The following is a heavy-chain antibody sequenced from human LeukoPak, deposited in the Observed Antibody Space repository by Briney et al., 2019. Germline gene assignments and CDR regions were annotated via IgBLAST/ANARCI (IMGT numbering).Heavy chain of an antibody. Sequence: SETLSLTCTVSGGSVSSGSYYWSWIRQPPGKGLEWIGYIYYSGTTNYNPSPKSRVTISVDTSKNQFSLKLSSVTAADTAVYYCARGTMVQGIIGDYWGQGTLVTVSS. J-gene: IGHJ4*02. V-gene: IGHV4-61*01. CDR2: IYYSGTT. CDR1: GGSVSSGSYY. CDR3: ARGTMVQGIIGDY. D-gene: IGHD3-10*01.